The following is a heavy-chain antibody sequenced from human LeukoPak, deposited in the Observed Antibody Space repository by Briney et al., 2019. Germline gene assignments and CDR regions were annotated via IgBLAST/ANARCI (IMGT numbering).Heavy chain of an antibody. CDR1: GGSISSSSYY. J-gene: IGHJ4*02. D-gene: IGHD6-13*01. CDR2: IYYSGST. Sequence: PSETLSLTCTVSGGSISSSSYYWGWIRQPPGKGLEWIGSIYYSGSTYYNPSLKSRVTISADTSKNQFSLKLSSVTAADTAVYYCAREAAAAGDYWGQGTLVTVSS. V-gene: IGHV4-39*07. CDR3: AREAAAAGDY.